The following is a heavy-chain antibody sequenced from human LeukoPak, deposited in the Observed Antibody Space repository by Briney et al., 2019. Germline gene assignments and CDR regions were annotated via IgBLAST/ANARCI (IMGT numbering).Heavy chain of an antibody. D-gene: IGHD4-17*01. Sequence: GGPLRLSCVGSGFTFSNFAMTWVRQAPGKWLEWVSSIRGRGDGTSYADSVKGRFTMSRDNSKNTLYLQMDSLRAEDTAMYYCGRDPNGDYVGAFEFWGQGTLVTVSS. CDR1: GFTFSNFA. J-gene: IGHJ3*01. CDR2: IRGRGDGT. V-gene: IGHV3-23*01. CDR3: GRDPNGDYVGAFEF.